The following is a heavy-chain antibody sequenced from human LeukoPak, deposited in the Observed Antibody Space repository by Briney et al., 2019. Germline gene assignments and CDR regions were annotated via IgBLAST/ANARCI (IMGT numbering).Heavy chain of an antibody. CDR3: ASHVVVVSDAFDI. V-gene: IGHV4-59*08. J-gene: IGHJ3*02. CDR1: GGSISKYY. Sequence: SETLSLTCSVSGGSISKYYWSWIRQPPGKGLEWIGYIYHSGSTNYNPSLNSRVTISVDTSRNQFSLKLSSVTAADTAVYYCASHVVVVSDAFDIWGQRTMVTVSS. D-gene: IGHD2-15*01. CDR2: IYHSGST.